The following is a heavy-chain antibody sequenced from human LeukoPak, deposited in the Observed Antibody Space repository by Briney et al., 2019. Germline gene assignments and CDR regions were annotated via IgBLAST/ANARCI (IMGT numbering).Heavy chain of an antibody. CDR2: ISADNGNT. D-gene: IGHD1-7*01. CDR3: ARDELQRYYFDS. CDR1: GYIFTSYG. J-gene: IGHJ4*02. Sequence: ASVKVSCKASGYIFTSYGTSWVRQAPGQGLEWMGWISADNGNTNYAQNLQGRVTMTTDTSTSTAYMELRSLKSADTAVYYCARDELQRYYFDSWGQGTLVTVSS. V-gene: IGHV1-18*01.